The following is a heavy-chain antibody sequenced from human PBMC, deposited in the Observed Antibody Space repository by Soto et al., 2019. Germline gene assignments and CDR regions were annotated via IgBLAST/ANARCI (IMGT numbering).Heavy chain of an antibody. J-gene: IGHJ4*02. CDR3: ATSGSKRRFDF. V-gene: IGHV3-66*01. Sequence: EVQLVESGGGLVQPGGSLRLSCAASGFTFISNYMSWVRQAPGKRLEWVSLTYSAGTTYYADSVKDRFISSRDNSKNTLYLQMNSLRADDTAVYYCATSGSKRRFDFWGQGTLVTVSS. CDR2: TYSAGTT. CDR1: GFTFISNY. D-gene: IGHD1-26*01.